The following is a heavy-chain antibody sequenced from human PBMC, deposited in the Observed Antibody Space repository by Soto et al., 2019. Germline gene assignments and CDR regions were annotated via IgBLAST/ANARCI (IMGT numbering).Heavy chain of an antibody. V-gene: IGHV4-61*01. CDR1: GGSVSSGSYY. CDR3: ARFNSGNYYEAFDI. Sequence: PSETLSLTCTVSGGSVSSGSYYWSWIRQPPGKGLEWIGYIYYSGSTNYNPSLKSRVTISVDTSKNQFSLKLSSVTAADTAVYYCARFNSGNYYEAFDIWGQGTMVTVSS. J-gene: IGHJ3*02. D-gene: IGHD1-26*01. CDR2: IYYSGST.